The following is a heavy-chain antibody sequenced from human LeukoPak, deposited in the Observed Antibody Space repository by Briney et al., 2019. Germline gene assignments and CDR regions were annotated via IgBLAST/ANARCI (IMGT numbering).Heavy chain of an antibody. CDR1: GFTFGDYA. D-gene: IGHD3-22*01. J-gene: IGHJ6*03. V-gene: IGHV3-49*03. CDR3: TRYDSSGYYYYYYMDV. Sequence: PGRSLRLSCTASGFTFGDYAMSWFRQAPGKGLEWVGFIRSKAYGGTTEYAASVKGRFTISRDDSKSIAYLQMNSLKTEDTAVYYCTRYDSSGYYYYYYMDVWGKGTTVTVSS. CDR2: IRSKAYGGTT.